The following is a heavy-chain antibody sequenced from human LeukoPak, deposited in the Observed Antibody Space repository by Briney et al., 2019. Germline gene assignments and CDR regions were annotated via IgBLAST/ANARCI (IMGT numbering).Heavy chain of an antibody. CDR2: ISSSSSTI. D-gene: IGHD3-16*02. J-gene: IGHJ3*02. Sequence: PGGSLRLSCAASGFTFSSYSMNWVRQAPGKGLEWVSYISSSSSTIYYADSVKGRFTISRDNAKNSLYLQMNSLRAEDTAVYYCARVSRYDYVWGSYHYTRGDDAFDIWGQGTMVTVSS. CDR3: ARVSRYDYVWGSYHYTRGDDAFDI. V-gene: IGHV3-48*01. CDR1: GFTFSSYS.